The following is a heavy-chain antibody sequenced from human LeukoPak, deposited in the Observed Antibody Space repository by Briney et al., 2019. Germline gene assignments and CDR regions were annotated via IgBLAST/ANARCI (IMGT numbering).Heavy chain of an antibody. J-gene: IGHJ4*02. V-gene: IGHV3-23*01. CDR2: ISGYVGTT. CDR3: AKDPRAGKPPPHPIDY. Sequence: GGSLRLSCAASGFTFASFAMSWVRKVPGKGLEWVSSISGYVGTTYYADSVKGRFTISRDNSKNTLYLQMNSLRAEDTAVYYCAKDPRAGKPPPHPIDYWGQGTLVTVSS. CDR1: GFTFASFA.